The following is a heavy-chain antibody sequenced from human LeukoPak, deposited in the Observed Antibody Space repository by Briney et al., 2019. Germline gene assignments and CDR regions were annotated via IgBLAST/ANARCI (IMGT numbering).Heavy chain of an antibody. V-gene: IGHV3-30*03. CDR1: GFTFSSYG. D-gene: IGHD2-2*01. CDR2: ISYDGSNK. CDR3: ARFAGSSTTSYPDY. J-gene: IGHJ4*02. Sequence: PGGSLRLSCAASGFTFSSYGMHWVRQAPGKGLEWVAVISYDGSNKYYADSVKGRFTISRDNAKNSLYLQMNSLRAEDTAVYYCARFAGSSTTSYPDYWGQGTLVTVSS.